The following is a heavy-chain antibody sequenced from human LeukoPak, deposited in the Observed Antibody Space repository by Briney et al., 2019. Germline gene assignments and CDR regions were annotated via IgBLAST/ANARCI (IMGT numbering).Heavy chain of an antibody. D-gene: IGHD1-26*01. J-gene: IGHJ6*03. CDR3: AREGIVGATRDCRDYYYYYMDV. CDR1: GGSISSYY. Sequence: PSETLSLTRTVSGGSISSYYWSWIRQPAGKGLEWIWRIYTSGSTNYNPSLKSRVTMSVDTSKNQFSLKLSSVTAADTAVYYCAREGIVGATRDCRDYYYYYMDVWGKGTTVTVSS. CDR2: IYTSGST. V-gene: IGHV4-4*07.